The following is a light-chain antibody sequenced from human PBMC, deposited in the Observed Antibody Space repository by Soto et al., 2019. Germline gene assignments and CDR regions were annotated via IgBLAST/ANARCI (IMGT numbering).Light chain of an antibody. CDR2: DVS. Sequence: QSVLTQPASVSASPGQSITISCTGTSSDIGAYNSVSWYQQHPGEAPQLIIYDVSYRPSGISSRFSGSKSGNTASLTVPGLQADDDADYYCASYTTGRIRVFGGGTKLTVL. J-gene: IGLJ2*01. CDR3: ASYTTGRIRV. V-gene: IGLV2-14*03. CDR1: SSDIGAYNS.